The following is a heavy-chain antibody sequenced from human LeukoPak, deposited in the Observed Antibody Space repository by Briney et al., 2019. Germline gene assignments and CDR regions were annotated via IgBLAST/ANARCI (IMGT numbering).Heavy chain of an antibody. Sequence: GGSLRLSCAASGFTLRSYVMHWVRQAPGEGLEWVAVIWHDGSVLDYSESVKGRFTVSRDNRKNTLYLQMDSLRVEDTAVYYCARDRGQDDPIDIWGQGTLVTVSS. D-gene: IGHD3-10*01. CDR1: GFTLRSYV. CDR2: IWHDGSVL. CDR3: ARDRGQDDPIDI. J-gene: IGHJ4*02. V-gene: IGHV3-33*01.